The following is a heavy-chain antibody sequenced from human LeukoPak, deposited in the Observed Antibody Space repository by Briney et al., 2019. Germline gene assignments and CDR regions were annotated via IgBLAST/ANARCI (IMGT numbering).Heavy chain of an antibody. CDR3: ARRAASSGYYFDQ. Sequence: GGSLRLSCAASGFTFSSYAMTWVRQRPGKGLEWVSTINSSGGNTYNADSVKGRFIISRDNSKNTLYLQMNSLRAEDTAVYYCARRAASSGYYFDQWGQGTLVTVSS. J-gene: IGHJ4*02. CDR1: GFTFSSYA. CDR2: INSSGGNT. V-gene: IGHV3-23*01. D-gene: IGHD6-19*01.